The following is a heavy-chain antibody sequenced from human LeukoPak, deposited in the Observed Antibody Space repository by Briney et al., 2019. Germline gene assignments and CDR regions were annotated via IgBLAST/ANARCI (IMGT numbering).Heavy chain of an antibody. V-gene: IGHV4-39*07. CDR1: GGSISSYY. Sequence: SETLSLTCTVSGGSISSYYWGWIRQPPGKGLEWIGSIYYSGSTYYNPSLKSRVTISVDTSKNQFSLKLSSVTAADTAVYYCARVTGVATTALDYWGQGTLVTVSS. CDR2: IYYSGST. CDR3: ARVTGVATTALDY. J-gene: IGHJ4*02. D-gene: IGHD5-12*01.